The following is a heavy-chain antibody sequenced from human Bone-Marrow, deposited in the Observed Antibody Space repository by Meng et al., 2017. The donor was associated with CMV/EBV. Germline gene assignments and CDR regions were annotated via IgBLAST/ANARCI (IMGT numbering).Heavy chain of an antibody. CDR1: GFTFSNYW. CDR2: IKQDGSEK. CDR3: ARSRITFVY. D-gene: IGHD5-24*01. V-gene: IGHV3-7*01. J-gene: IGHJ4*02. Sequence: GESLKISCAASGFTFSNYWMTWVRQAPGKGLEWVANIKQDGSEKYYVDSVKGRFTVSRDNAKNSLCLQMNSLRAEDTAVYYCARSRITFVYWGQGTLVTVSS.